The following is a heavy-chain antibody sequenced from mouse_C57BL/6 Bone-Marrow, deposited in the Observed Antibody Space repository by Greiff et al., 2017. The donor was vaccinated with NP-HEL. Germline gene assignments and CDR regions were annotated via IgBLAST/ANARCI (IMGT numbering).Heavy chain of an antibody. CDR1: GYTFTSYW. CDR3: ARAGVRPFAD. V-gene: IGHV1-55*01. Sequence: VQLHQPGAELVKPGASVKMSCKASGYTFTSYWITWVKQRPGQGLEWIGDIYPGSGSTNYNEKFKSKATVTVDKSSSTAYMQLSSRTSEDSAVYYCARAGVRPFADWGQGTLVTVSA. CDR2: IYPGSGST. D-gene: IGHD2-14*01. J-gene: IGHJ3*01.